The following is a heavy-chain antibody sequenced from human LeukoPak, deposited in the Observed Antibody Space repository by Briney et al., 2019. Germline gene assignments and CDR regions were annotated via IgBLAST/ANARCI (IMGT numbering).Heavy chain of an antibody. J-gene: IGHJ4*02. D-gene: IGHD6-19*01. CDR1: GFTFDDYA. CDR3: AKGLAVAVPYYFDY. V-gene: IGHV3-9*01. CDR2: ISWNSGSI. Sequence: PGGSLRLSCAASGFTFDDYAMHWVRQAPGNGLEWVSGISWNSGSIGYADSVKGRFTISRDNAKNSLYLQMNSLRAEDTALYYCAKGLAVAVPYYFDYWGQGTLVTVSS.